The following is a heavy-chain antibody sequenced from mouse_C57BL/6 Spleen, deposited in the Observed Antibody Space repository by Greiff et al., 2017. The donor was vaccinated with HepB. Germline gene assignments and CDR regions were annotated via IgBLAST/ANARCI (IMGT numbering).Heavy chain of an antibody. CDR1: GFTFTDYY. J-gene: IGHJ3*01. V-gene: IGHV7-3*01. CDR2: IRNKANGYTT. D-gene: IGHD1-1*01. Sequence: EVQLQQSGGGLVQPGGSLSLSCAASGFTFTDYYMSWVRQPPGKALEWLGFIRNKANGYTTEYSASVKGRFTISRDNSQSILYLQMNALRAEDSATYYCASSSSSYPAWFAYWGQGTLVTVSA. CDR3: ASSSSSYPAWFAY.